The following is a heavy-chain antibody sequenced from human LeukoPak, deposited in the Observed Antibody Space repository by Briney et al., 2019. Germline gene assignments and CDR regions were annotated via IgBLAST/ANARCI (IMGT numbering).Heavy chain of an antibody. D-gene: IGHD6-6*01. Sequence: ASVKVSCKASGYTFTGYYMHWVRQAPGRGLEWMGWINPNSGGTNYAQKFQGRVNMTRDTSISTAYLELSRLRSDDTAVYYCSRGSIAARLRNWFDPWGQGTLVTVSS. V-gene: IGHV1-2*02. CDR3: SRGSIAARLRNWFDP. J-gene: IGHJ5*02. CDR1: GYTFTGYY. CDR2: INPNSGGT.